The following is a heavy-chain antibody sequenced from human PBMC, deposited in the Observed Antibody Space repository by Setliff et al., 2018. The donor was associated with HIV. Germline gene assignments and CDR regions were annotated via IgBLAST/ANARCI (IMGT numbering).Heavy chain of an antibody. J-gene: IGHJ4*02. V-gene: IGHV4-38-2*02. D-gene: IGHD3-10*01. CDR2: IYHSGST. CDR1: GYSISSGYY. CDR3: AISYYYGSGIPGYYFDY. Sequence: PSETLSLTCSVSGYSISSGYYWGWIRQPPGKGLEWIGSIYHSGSTFYNSSLRSRVTISVDTSKNQFSLKLSSVTAADTAVYYCAISYYYGSGIPGYYFDYWGQGTLVTVSS.